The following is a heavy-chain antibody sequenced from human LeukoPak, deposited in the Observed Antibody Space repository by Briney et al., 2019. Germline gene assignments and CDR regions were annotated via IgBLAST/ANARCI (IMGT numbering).Heavy chain of an antibody. D-gene: IGHD3-10*01. CDR2: IYYSGST. Sequence: SETLSLTCTVSGGSISSYYWSWIRQPPGKGLEWIGYIYYSGSTNYNPSLKSRVTISVDTSKNQFSLKLSSVTAADTAVYYCARDQTYSGSGIYTYFDYWGRGILVTVSS. V-gene: IGHV4-59*01. J-gene: IGHJ4*02. CDR1: GGSISSYY. CDR3: ARDQTYSGSGIYTYFDY.